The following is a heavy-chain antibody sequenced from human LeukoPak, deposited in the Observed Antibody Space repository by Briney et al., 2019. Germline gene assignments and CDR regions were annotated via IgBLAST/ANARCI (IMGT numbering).Heavy chain of an antibody. V-gene: IGHV1-2*02. CDR3: ARLEVRGVRDVAS. J-gene: IGHJ4*02. Sequence: AAVKVSCKASGYTFTGYYMHGVRPAPGQGLEWVGWINLNSGGTNQAQQFQGRVTMTRDTSTSTAYMELRRLRSDNTAVEYCARLEVRGVRDVASWGQGTRVTVSS. D-gene: IGHD3-10*01. CDR2: INLNSGGT. CDR1: GYTFTGYY.